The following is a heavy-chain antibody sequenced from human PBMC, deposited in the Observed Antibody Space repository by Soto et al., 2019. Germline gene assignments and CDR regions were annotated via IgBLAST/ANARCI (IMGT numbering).Heavy chain of an antibody. CDR1: GYTFTSYD. CDR3: TRERTYFGDY. J-gene: IGHJ4*02. D-gene: IGHD3-9*01. V-gene: IGHV1-8*01. CDR2: MNPNSGNT. Sequence: QVQLVQSGAEVKKPGASVKVSCKASGYTFTSYDINWVRQATGQGLEWMGWMNPNSGNTGYAQKFQGRGTMTRNTSITTAYRELSSLRSEDTTVYYCTRERTYFGDYWGQGPLVTVSS.